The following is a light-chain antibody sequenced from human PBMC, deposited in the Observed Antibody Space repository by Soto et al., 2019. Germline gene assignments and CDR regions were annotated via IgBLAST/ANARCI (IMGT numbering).Light chain of an antibody. Sequence: VVMTQSPLSLPVTLGQPAAVSCRSSQSLVHSDGNTYLTWFHQRPGQAPRRLIYKVSNRDSGVLDRFSVSWSCTDFTLRVSRVEAEDVDVYYCMQGAHWPETFGQGTKLEIK. CDR2: KVS. CDR1: QSLVHSDGNTY. CDR3: MQGAHWPET. V-gene: IGKV2-30*02. J-gene: IGKJ2*01.